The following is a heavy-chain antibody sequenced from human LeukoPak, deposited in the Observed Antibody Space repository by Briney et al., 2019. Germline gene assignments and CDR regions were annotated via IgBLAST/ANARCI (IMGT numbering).Heavy chain of an antibody. D-gene: IGHD6-19*01. CDR1: GFTFRSYA. CDR2: ISGSGGNT. J-gene: IGHJ4*02. CDR3: AKEGRAVAALDY. V-gene: IGHV3-23*01. Sequence: GGSLRLTCAAYGFTFRSYAMNWVRQAPGKGLEWVSGISGSGGNTYSAESLKGRVTSSRDNSKNTLYLQMNSLRAEDTAVYYCAKEGRAVAALDYWGQGTLVTVSS.